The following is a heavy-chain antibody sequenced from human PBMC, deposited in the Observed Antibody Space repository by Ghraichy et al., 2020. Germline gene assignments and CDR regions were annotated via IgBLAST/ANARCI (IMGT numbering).Heavy chain of an antibody. J-gene: IGHJ4*02. CDR1: GFTFGDYA. D-gene: IGHD3-3*01. Sequence: GGSLRLSCTASGFTFGDYAMSWFRQAPGKGLEWVGFIRSKAYGGTTEYAASVKGRFTISRDDSKSIAYLQMNSLKTEDTAVYYCTRGGVLRFLEWLSGRWGQGTLVTVSS. CDR2: IRSKAYGGTT. V-gene: IGHV3-49*03. CDR3: TRGGVLRFLEWLSGR.